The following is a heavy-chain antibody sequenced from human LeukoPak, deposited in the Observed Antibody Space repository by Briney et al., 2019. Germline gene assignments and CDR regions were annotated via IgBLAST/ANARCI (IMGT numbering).Heavy chain of an antibody. Sequence: GGSLRLSCAASGFSFSDYYMSWIRQSPGKGLEWLSHIGGSGGDKNYADSVKGRFTISRDNAENSLYLQMNSLGIEDTAIYYCATDIRAVGDSRYFDYWGQGALVTVSS. V-gene: IGHV3-11*01. CDR1: GFSFSDYY. J-gene: IGHJ4*02. CDR2: IGGSGGDK. CDR3: ATDIRAVGDSRYFDY. D-gene: IGHD1-26*01.